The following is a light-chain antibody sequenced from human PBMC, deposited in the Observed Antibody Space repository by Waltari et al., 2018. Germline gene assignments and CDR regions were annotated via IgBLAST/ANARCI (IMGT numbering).Light chain of an antibody. J-gene: IGLJ2*01. CDR1: SGSIARNY. CDR2: EDN. CDR3: QSYGSGVI. Sequence: FMLPQPHSVSESPGKTVTISCTRSSGSIARNYVQWYQQRPGSAPTTVIYEDNQRPSGVPDRFSGSIDSASNSASLTIAGLRTEDEADYYCQSYGSGVIFGGGTKLTVL. V-gene: IGLV6-57*03.